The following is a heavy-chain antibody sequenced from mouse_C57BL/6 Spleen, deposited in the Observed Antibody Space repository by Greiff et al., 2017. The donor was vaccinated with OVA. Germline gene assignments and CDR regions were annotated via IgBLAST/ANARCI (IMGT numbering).Heavy chain of an antibody. Sequence: EVKLVESGGGLVKPGGSLKLSCAASGFTFSDYGMHWVRQAPGKGLEWVAYISSGSSTIYYADTVKGRFTISRDNAKNTMFLQMTSRRAEDKAMYYYARQHYYGSSHYYAMDYWGQGTSVTVSS. V-gene: IGHV5-17*01. CDR2: ISSGSSTI. CDR1: GFTFSDYG. J-gene: IGHJ4*01. D-gene: IGHD1-1*01. CDR3: ARQHYYGSSHYYAMDY.